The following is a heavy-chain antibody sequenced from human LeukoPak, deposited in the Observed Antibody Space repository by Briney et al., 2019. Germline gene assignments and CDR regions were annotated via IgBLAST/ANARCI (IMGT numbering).Heavy chain of an antibody. CDR3: ARGREATIAPFFDY. Sequence: SETLSLTCSVSGDSISSGDYYWTWIRHHPGKGLEWFGCIYYSGSTYYNLSLKSRVIISADTSKNHFSLKLSSVTAADTAVYYCARGREATIAPFFDYWGQGILVTVSS. D-gene: IGHD6-13*01. CDR2: IYYSGST. CDR1: GDSISSGDYY. V-gene: IGHV4-31*03. J-gene: IGHJ4*02.